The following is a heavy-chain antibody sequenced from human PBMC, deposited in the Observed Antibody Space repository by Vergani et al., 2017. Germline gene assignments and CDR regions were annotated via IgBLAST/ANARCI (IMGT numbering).Heavy chain of an antibody. CDR3: ARVNTETNGHLYYYYYMDV. CDR2: IDHTGRP. CDR1: GGSFTSYH. J-gene: IGHJ6*03. D-gene: IGHD4-11*01. V-gene: IGHV4-34*01. Sequence: QVQLQQWGGGLLKPSETLSLTCVVNGGSFTSYHWTWIRQSPGEGLEWVGDIDHTGRPDYNPSPKSRLTMSVDKSRNQFSLTLISVTATDSAIYFCARVNTETNGHLYYYYYMDVWGQGTAVTVS.